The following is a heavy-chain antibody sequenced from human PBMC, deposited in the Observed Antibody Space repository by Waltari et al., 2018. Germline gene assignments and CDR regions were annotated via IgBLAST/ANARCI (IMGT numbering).Heavy chain of an antibody. D-gene: IGHD2-15*01. CDR1: GYTFTGYY. CDR2: INPNSGGT. CDR3: ARAMVAARNWFDP. V-gene: IGHV1-2*06. J-gene: IGHJ5*01. Sequence: QVQLVQSEAEVKKPGASVKVSCKASGYTFTGYYMHWVRQAPGKGLEWMGRINPNSGGTNEAQKFQGRVTRTRDTSISTAYMELSRLRSDDTAVYYCARAMVAARNWFDPWGQGTLVTVSS.